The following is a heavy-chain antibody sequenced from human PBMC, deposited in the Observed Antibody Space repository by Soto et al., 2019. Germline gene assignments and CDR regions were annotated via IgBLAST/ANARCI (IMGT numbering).Heavy chain of an antibody. V-gene: IGHV1-69*06. D-gene: IGHD6-13*01. J-gene: IGHJ4*02. CDR1: GYSFSSHA. CDR3: ARGGALSTSWYWGDGLDS. Sequence: QVQLEQSGSEVQKSGSSVKVSCKASGYSFSSHAITWVRQAPGQGLEWMGGIIPVFGTPTYAQKFQGRLTISADKTNKTASLELRSLRSEDPAVYYCARGGALSTSWYWGDGLDSWGQGTQVTVSS. CDR2: IIPVFGTP.